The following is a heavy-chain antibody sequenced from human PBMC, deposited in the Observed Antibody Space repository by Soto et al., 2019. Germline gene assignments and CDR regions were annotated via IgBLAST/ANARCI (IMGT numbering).Heavy chain of an antibody. CDR1: GGTFSSYA. D-gene: IGHD3-10*01. Sequence: QVQLVQSGAEVKKPGSSVKVSCKASGGTFSSYAISWVRQAPGQGLEWMGGIIPIFGTANYAQKFQGRVTITAEDTTSTAYMALSSLRSEDTAVYYCARETTTYYPDSHSLWGQGTLVTVSS. V-gene: IGHV1-69*12. CDR2: IIPIFGTA. CDR3: ARETTTYYPDSHSL. J-gene: IGHJ4*02.